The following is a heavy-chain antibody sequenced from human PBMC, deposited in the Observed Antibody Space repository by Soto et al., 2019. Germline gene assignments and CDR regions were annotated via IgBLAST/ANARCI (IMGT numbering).Heavy chain of an antibody. CDR3: ARETYYYDSSGYYYSYYYYGMDV. CDR2: IYYSGST. V-gene: IGHV4-31*03. CDR1: GGSISSGGYY. Sequence: SETLSLTCTVSGGSISSGGYYWSWNRQHPGKGLEWIGYIYYSGSTYYNPSLKSRVTISVDTSKNQFSLKLSSVTAADTAVYYCARETYYYDSSGYYYSYYYYGMDVWGQGTTVTVSS. D-gene: IGHD3-22*01. J-gene: IGHJ6*02.